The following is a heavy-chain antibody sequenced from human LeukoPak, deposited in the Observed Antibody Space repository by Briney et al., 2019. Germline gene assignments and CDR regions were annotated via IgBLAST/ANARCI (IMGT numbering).Heavy chain of an antibody. CDR1: GGSISSSSYY. V-gene: IGHV4-39*01. D-gene: IGHD2-15*01. CDR3: ASNYCSGGSCYEDAFDI. CDR2: IYYSGST. J-gene: IGHJ3*02. Sequence: PSETLSLTCTVSGGSISSSSYYWGWIRQPPGKGLEWIGSIYYSGSTYYNPSLKSRVTISVDTSKNQFSLKLSAVTAADTAVYYCASNYCSGGSCYEDAFDIWGQGTMVTVSS.